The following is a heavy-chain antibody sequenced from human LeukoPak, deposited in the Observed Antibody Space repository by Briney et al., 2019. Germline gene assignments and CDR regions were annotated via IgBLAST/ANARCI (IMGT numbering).Heavy chain of an antibody. CDR3: ARGSTGEYYYYYYMDV. CDR1: GFTFNSYA. V-gene: IGHV3-33*01. J-gene: IGHJ6*03. D-gene: IGHD7-27*01. Sequence: GGSLRLSCAASGFTFNSYAMHWVRQAPGKGLEWVAVIWYDGSNKYYPDSVKGRFTVSRDDSKNTLYLQMNSLRAEDTAVYYCARGSTGEYYYYYYMDVWGKGTTVTVSS. CDR2: IWYDGSNK.